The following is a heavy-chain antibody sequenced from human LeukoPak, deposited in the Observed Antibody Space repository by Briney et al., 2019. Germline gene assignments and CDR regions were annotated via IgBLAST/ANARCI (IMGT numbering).Heavy chain of an antibody. CDR3: ARDELRYFDWLLFDGGYFDY. Sequence: GGSLRLSFAASGFTFSSYAMHWVRQAPGKGLEWVAVISYDGSNKYYADSVKGRFTISRDNSKNTLYLQMNSLRAEDTAVYYCARDELRYFDWLLFDGGYFDYWGQGTLVTVSS. CDR2: ISYDGSNK. V-gene: IGHV3-30-3*01. J-gene: IGHJ4*02. D-gene: IGHD3-9*01. CDR1: GFTFSSYA.